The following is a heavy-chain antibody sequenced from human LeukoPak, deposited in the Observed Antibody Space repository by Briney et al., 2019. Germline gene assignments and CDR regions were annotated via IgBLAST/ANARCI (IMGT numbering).Heavy chain of an antibody. CDR3: ARWGGYSYGAANWFDP. Sequence: ASVKVSCKASGYTFTSYGISWVRQAPGQGLEWMGWISAYNGNTNYAKKLQGRVTMTTDTSTRTAYMELRSLRSDDTAVYYCARWGGYSYGAANWFDPWGQGTLVTVSS. J-gene: IGHJ5*02. D-gene: IGHD5-18*01. CDR2: ISAYNGNT. CDR1: GYTFTSYG. V-gene: IGHV1-18*04.